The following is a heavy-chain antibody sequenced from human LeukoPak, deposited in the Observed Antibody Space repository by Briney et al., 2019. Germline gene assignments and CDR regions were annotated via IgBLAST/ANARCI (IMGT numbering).Heavy chain of an antibody. CDR2: ISYDGSSK. Sequence: PGGSLRLSCAASGFTFSSYAMHWVRQAPGKGLEWVILISYDGSSKYYADSVKGRFTISRDNAKNTLSLQMNSLRAEDTAVYYCARGYAGGYFDLWGRGTLVTVSS. CDR1: GFTFSSYA. J-gene: IGHJ2*01. D-gene: IGHD5-12*01. CDR3: ARGYAGGYFDL. V-gene: IGHV3-30-3*01.